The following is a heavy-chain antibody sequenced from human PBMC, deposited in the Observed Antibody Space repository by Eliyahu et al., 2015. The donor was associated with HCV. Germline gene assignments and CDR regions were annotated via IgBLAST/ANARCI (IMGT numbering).Heavy chain of an antibody. CDR1: GGSFSGYY. Sequence: QVQLQQWGAGLLKPSETLSLTCAVYGGSFSGYYWSWIRQPPGKGLEWIGEINHSGSTNYNPSLKSRVTISVDTSKNQFSLKLSSVTAADTAVYYCARDPTVTTRQEYYFDYWGQGTLVTVSS. J-gene: IGHJ4*02. CDR2: INHSGST. CDR3: ARDPTVTTRQEYYFDY. D-gene: IGHD4-17*01. V-gene: IGHV4-34*01.